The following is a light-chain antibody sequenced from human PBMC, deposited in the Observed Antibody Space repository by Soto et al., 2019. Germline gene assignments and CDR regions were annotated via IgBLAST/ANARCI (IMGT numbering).Light chain of an antibody. CDR3: SSYSKTSPVI. CDR1: SSDVGGYGY. CDR2: DVS. Sequence: QSALTQPASMSGSPGQSITISCTGTSSDVGGYGYVSWYQQHPGKPPKLMIYDVSDRPSGVSNRFSGAKSGNTASLTISGRQAEDDADYYCSSYSKTSPVIFGGGTKLTVL. V-gene: IGLV2-14*03. J-gene: IGLJ2*01.